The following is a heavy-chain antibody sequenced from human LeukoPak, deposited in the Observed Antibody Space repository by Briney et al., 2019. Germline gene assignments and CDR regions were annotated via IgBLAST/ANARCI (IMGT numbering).Heavy chain of an antibody. Sequence: PPGGSLRLSCAASGFTFSTYWMSWVRQAPGKGLEWVANIKQDGSDKYYLDSVKGRFTISRDNARNSLYLQMNSLRAEDTAVYYCANLGANTRISGDYWGQGTLVTVSS. D-gene: IGHD1-14*01. CDR3: ANLGANTRISGDY. CDR1: GFTFSTYW. V-gene: IGHV3-7*01. CDR2: IKQDGSDK. J-gene: IGHJ4*02.